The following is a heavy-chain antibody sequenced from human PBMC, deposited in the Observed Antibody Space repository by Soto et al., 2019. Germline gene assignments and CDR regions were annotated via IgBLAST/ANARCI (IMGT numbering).Heavy chain of an antibody. V-gene: IGHV3-21*06. D-gene: IGHD6-13*01. CDR2: ISSGGEYL. Sequence: EVQLVESGGGLVKPGGSLRLSCAASGLTFSTYGMNWVRQAPGKGLEWVSSISSGGEYLDYADSVKGRLTISRDNAKNSLYLQLDSLRVEDTAVYYFATDGAAGAVMGVWGQGTTVTVSS. J-gene: IGHJ6*02. CDR3: ATDGAAGAVMGV. CDR1: GLTFSTYG.